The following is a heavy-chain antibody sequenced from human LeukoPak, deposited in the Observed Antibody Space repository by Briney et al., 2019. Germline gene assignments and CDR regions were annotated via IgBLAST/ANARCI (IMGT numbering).Heavy chain of an antibody. J-gene: IGHJ3*02. V-gene: IGHV4-59*08. CDR2: IYYSGST. Sequence: TSETLSLTCTVSGGSTSSCYWSWIRQPPGKGLEWIGYIYYSGSTNYNPSLKSRVTISVDTSKNQFSLKLSSVTAADTAVYYCARQYSSSWHDAFDIWGQGTMVTVSS. CDR1: GGSTSSCY. D-gene: IGHD6-13*01. CDR3: ARQYSSSWHDAFDI.